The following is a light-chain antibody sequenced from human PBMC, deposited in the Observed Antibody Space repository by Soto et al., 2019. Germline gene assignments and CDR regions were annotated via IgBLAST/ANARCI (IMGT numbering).Light chain of an antibody. Sequence: DVHMTLSPSTLSASVGYTVTVVCRASQSVSGWLAWYQQKPGEAPNLLIYDASALPRGVPSRFSGSGSGTKFTLTIASLHPDDFATYYCQQYETFSGTFGPGTKV. CDR1: QSVSGW. J-gene: IGKJ1*01. V-gene: IGKV1-5*02. CDR2: DAS. CDR3: QQYETFSGT.